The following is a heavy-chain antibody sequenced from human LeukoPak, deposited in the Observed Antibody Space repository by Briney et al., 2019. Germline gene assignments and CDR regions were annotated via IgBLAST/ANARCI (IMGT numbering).Heavy chain of an antibody. D-gene: IGHD2-15*01. CDR2: IYYSGST. V-gene: IGHV4-39*07. CDR1: GGSISSSSYY. CDR3: ASIGGTYCSGGSCFPLDAFDI. J-gene: IGHJ3*02. Sequence: PSETLSLTCTVSGGSISSSSYYWGWIRQPPGKGLEWIGSIYYSGSTYYNPSLKSRVTISVDTSKNQFSLKLSSVTAADTAVYYCASIGGTYCSGGSCFPLDAFDIWGQGTMVTVSS.